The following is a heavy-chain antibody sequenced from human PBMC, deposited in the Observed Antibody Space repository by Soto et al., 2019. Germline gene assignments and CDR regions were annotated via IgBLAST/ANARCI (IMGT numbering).Heavy chain of an antibody. CDR1: GYTFTNYA. CDR3: ARDSQYSTSWQRFDS. D-gene: IGHD6-13*01. CDR2: VNTYNGNP. Sequence: QVQLVQSGGELKKPGASVKVSCKASGYTFTNYAISWVRQAPGRGLEWMGWVNTYNGNPNYAQIFQGRVTMTTDTSTGTAYMELRSLNSDVSAIYYCARDSQYSTSWQRFDSWGQGTLVTVSS. J-gene: IGHJ4*02. V-gene: IGHV1-18*01.